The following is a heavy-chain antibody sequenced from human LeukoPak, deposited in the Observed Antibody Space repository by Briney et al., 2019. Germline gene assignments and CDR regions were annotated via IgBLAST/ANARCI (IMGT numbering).Heavy chain of an antibody. V-gene: IGHV4-34*01. CDR2: INQSGGT. D-gene: IGHD3-16*02. CDR1: GGSFSDYN. CDR3: ARLKVIKGEKLSFIRFYYYYYMDV. Sequence: PSETLSPTCVVYGGSFSDYNWSWIRQPPGKGLEWIGEINQSGGTDYNPALKSRVTISVDTSQNQLSLRLSSVTAADTAVYFCARLKVIKGEKLSFIRFYYYYYMDVWGEGTTVTVSS. J-gene: IGHJ6*03.